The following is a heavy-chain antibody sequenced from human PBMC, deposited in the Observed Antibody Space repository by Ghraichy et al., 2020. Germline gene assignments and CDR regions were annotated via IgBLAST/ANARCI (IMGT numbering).Heavy chain of an antibody. J-gene: IGHJ6*02. Sequence: GGSPRLSCVGSGFTFSSYSMNWVRQSPGKGLEWVSYITGSGSFRTYADSVKGRFTISRDNARNTLYLEMNSLRDEDRAVYYCARGSTVVRFYYYGGMDVWGQGTTVTVSS. CDR1: GFTFSSYS. V-gene: IGHV3-48*02. CDR2: ITGSGSFR. D-gene: IGHD4-23*01. CDR3: ARGSTVVRFYYYGGMDV.